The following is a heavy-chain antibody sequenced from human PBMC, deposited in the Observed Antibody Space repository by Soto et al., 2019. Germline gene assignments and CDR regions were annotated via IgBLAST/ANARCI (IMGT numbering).Heavy chain of an antibody. CDR1: GFTFRSYA. J-gene: IGHJ4*02. D-gene: IGHD6-13*01. Sequence: QPGGSLRLSCAASGFTFRSYAMSWVRQAPGKGLEWVSTISGGGDSTYDADSVKGRFTISRDNSKDTLCLQMNSLRAEDTALYYCAKGKSTIQAASGALDSWGQGTLVTVSS. V-gene: IGHV3-23*01. CDR3: AKGKSTIQAASGALDS. CDR2: ISGGGDST.